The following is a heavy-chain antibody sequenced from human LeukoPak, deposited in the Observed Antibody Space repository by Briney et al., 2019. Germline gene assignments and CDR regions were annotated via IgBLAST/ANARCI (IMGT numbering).Heavy chain of an antibody. Sequence: SETLSLTCAVYGGSFSGYYWSWIRQPLGKGLEWIGEINHSGSTNYNPSLKSRVTISVDTSKNQFSLKLSSVTAADTAVYYCARSGVGYCSSTSCYKYQNWFDPWGQGTLVTVSS. CDR1: GGSFSGYY. V-gene: IGHV4-34*01. D-gene: IGHD2-2*02. CDR2: INHSGST. CDR3: ARSGVGYCSSTSCYKYQNWFDP. J-gene: IGHJ5*02.